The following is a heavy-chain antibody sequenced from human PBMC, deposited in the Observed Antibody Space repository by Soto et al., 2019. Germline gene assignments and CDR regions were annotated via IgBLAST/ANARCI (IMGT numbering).Heavy chain of an antibody. V-gene: IGHV3-21*01. J-gene: IGHJ6*02. CDR1: GFTFSSYS. Sequence: PGGSLRLSCAASGFTFSSYSMNWVHQAPGKGLEWVSSISSSSSYIYYADSVKGRFTISRDNAKNSLYLQMNSLRAEDTAVYYCARIGDIVVVPAENYYYYGMDVWGQGTTVTVSS. CDR3: ARIGDIVVVPAENYYYYGMDV. CDR2: ISSSSSYI. D-gene: IGHD2-2*01.